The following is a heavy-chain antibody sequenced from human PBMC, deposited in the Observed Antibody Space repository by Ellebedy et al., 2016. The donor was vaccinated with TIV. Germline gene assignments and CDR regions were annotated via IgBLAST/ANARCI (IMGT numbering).Heavy chain of an antibody. V-gene: IGHV5-51*01. J-gene: IGHJ3*02. CDR3: ARRPWEGRRLGAFDI. D-gene: IGHD1-26*01. Sequence: GESLKISXKGSGYSFTSYWIGWVRQMPGKGLEWMGIIYPGDSDTRYSPSFQGQVTISADKSISTAYLQWSSLKASDTAMYYCARRPWEGRRLGAFDIWGQGTMVTVSS. CDR1: GYSFTSYW. CDR2: IYPGDSDT.